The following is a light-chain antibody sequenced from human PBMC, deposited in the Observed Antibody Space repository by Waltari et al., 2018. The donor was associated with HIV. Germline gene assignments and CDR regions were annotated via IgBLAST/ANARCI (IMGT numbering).Light chain of an antibody. V-gene: IGLV1-44*01. CDR1: NSHIGSTS. CDR2: SSN. CDR3: AAWDDSRNAHVV. Sequence: QSVLTQPPSASGTPGQRVTIPCSGSNSHIGSTSVNWYQQLPGTAPKLLIYSSNQRPLGVPDRFSGSKSGTSASLAISGLQSEDEADYYCAAWDDSRNAHVVFGGGTKLTVL. J-gene: IGLJ2*01.